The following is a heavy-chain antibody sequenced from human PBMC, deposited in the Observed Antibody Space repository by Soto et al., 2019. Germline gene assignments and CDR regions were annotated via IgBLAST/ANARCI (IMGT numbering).Heavy chain of an antibody. D-gene: IGHD3-3*01. Sequence: GGSLRLSCAASGFTFSSYAMSWVRQAPGKGLEWVSAISGSGGSTYYADSVKGRFTISRDNSKNTLYLQMNSLRAEDTAVYYCAKVSSDYDFWSGSNGAFDYWGQGTPVTVSS. J-gene: IGHJ4*02. CDR3: AKVSSDYDFWSGSNGAFDY. CDR1: GFTFSSYA. V-gene: IGHV3-23*01. CDR2: ISGSGGST.